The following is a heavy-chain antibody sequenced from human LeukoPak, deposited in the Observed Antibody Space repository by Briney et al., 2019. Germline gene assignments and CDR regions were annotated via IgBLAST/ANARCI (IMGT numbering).Heavy chain of an antibody. Sequence: SETLSLTCTVSGGSISSSSYYWGWIRQPPGKGLEWIGSIYYSGSTYYNPSLKSRVTISVNTSKNQFSLKLSSVTAADTAVYYCARHDRVGRGTKRDYWGQGTLVTVSS. CDR3: ARHDRVGRGTKRDY. V-gene: IGHV4-39*01. CDR1: GGSISSSSYY. D-gene: IGHD5-12*01. CDR2: IYYSGST. J-gene: IGHJ4*02.